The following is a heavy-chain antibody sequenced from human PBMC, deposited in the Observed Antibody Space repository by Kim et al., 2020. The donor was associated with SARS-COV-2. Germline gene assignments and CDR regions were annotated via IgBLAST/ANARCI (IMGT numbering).Heavy chain of an antibody. J-gene: IGHJ6*02. CDR3: ARDRKLQIYGMDV. CDR2: ISSSSSYI. V-gene: IGHV3-21*01. CDR1: GFTFSSYS. D-gene: IGHD2-15*01. Sequence: GGSLRLSCAASGFTFSSYSMNWVRQAPGKGLEWVSSISSSSSYIYYADSVKGRFTISRDNAKNSLYLQMNSLRAEDTAVYYCARDRKLQIYGMDVWGQGTTVTVSS.